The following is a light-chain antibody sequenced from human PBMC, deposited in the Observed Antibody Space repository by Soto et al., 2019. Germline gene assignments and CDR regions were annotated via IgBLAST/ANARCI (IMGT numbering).Light chain of an antibody. Sequence: ENLLTQSPGTLSLSPGERATLSCRASQSVTNSFFAWYQQKPGQAPRLLIYSISSRATGIPDRFSGSGSGTDFTLSISRLEPEDFVVYYCQQYSTLPHTFGQGTKLEVK. CDR3: QQYSTLPHT. J-gene: IGKJ2*01. CDR2: SIS. CDR1: QSVTNSF. V-gene: IGKV3-20*01.